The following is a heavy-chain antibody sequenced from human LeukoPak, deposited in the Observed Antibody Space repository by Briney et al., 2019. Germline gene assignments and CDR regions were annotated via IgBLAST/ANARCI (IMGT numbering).Heavy chain of an antibody. CDR1: GFTFSNSY. J-gene: IGHJ6*03. CDR2: IKQDGSEK. D-gene: IGHD6-19*01. Sequence: GGSLRLSCAASGFTFSNSYMSWVRQAPGKGLEWVANIKQDGSEKYYVDSVKGRFTISRDNAKNSLYLQMNSLRAEDTAVYYCARARYSSGWYRWVTALHYYYYMDVWGKGTTVTVSS. V-gene: IGHV3-7*01. CDR3: ARARYSSGWYRWVTALHYYYYMDV.